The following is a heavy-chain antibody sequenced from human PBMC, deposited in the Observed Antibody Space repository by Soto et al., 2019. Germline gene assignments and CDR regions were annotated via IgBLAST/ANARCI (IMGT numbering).Heavy chain of an antibody. D-gene: IGHD5-18*01. J-gene: IGHJ4*02. V-gene: IGHV3-30*18. CDR2: ISYDGSNK. CDR1: GFTFSSYG. Sequence: QVRLVESGGGVVQPGRSLRLSCAASGFTFSSYGMHWVRQAPGKGLEWVAVISYDGSNKYYADSVKGRFTISRDNSKNTLYLQMNSLRAEDTAVYYCAKDDTAWIQLWSKNYYFDYWGQGTLVTVSS. CDR3: AKDDTAWIQLWSKNYYFDY.